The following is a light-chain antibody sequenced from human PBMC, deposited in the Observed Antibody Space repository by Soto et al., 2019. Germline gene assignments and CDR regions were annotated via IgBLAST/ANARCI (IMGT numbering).Light chain of an antibody. Sequence: DIQMTQSPSTLSASIRDRVTITCRATHNINNFLAWYQQKPGKAPKLLISDASSLKSGVPSRFSGSGSGTDFTLTISSLQPDDFATYYCQQYNSYSPFTFGPGTKVDIK. J-gene: IGKJ3*01. CDR2: DAS. CDR3: QQYNSYSPFT. V-gene: IGKV1-5*01. CDR1: HNINNF.